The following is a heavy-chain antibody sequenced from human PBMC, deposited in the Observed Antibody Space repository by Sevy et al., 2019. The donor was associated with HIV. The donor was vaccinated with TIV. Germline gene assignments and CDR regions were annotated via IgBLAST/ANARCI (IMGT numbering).Heavy chain of an antibody. CDR1: GYTLTQLS. V-gene: IGHV1-24*01. CDR2: FDPEDGER. J-gene: IGHJ4*02. D-gene: IGHD3-22*01. Sequence: ASVKVSCKVSGYTLTQLSMHWVRQAPGKGLEWMGTFDPEDGERIFAQKFQGRVIMTEDTSTDTAYMELSSLTSEDTALYYCATTKDYYDNSGYPFDYWGQGTLVTVSS. CDR3: ATTKDYYDNSGYPFDY.